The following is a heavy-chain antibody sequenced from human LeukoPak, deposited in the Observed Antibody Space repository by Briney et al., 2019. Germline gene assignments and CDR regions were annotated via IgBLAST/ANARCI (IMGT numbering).Heavy chain of an antibody. J-gene: IGHJ3*02. V-gene: IGHV3-74*01. Sequence: PGGSLRLSCAASGFTFSNYAMNWVRQAPGKGLVWVSRINSDGSSTSYADSVKGRFTISRDNAKNTLFLQMNSLRAEDTAVYYCARGPGAFDIWGQGTMVTVSS. D-gene: IGHD2-2*01. CDR2: INSDGSST. CDR3: ARGPGAFDI. CDR1: GFTFSNYA.